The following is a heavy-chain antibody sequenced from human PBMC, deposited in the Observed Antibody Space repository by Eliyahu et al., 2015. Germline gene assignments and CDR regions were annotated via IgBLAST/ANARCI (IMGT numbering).Heavy chain of an antibody. V-gene: IGHV6-1*01. Sequence: QVQLQQSGPGLVKPSQTLXLTXXXSXDXVSSNSAAWNWIRQXPSRGLEWLGRTYYRSKWYNDYAVSVKSRITINPDTSKNQFSLQLNSVTPEDTAVYYCARSQELVRVDYWGQGTLVTVSS. D-gene: IGHD1-1*01. J-gene: IGHJ4*02. CDR1: XDXVSSNSAA. CDR2: TYYRSKWYN. CDR3: ARSQELVRVDY.